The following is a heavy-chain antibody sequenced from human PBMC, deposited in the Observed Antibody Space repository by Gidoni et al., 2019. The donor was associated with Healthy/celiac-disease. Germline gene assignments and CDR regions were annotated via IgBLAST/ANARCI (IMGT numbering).Heavy chain of an antibody. CDR2: ISWNSGSI. D-gene: IGHD6-19*01. CDR3: AKDRFQWLVTYDAFDI. Sequence: EVQLVESGGGLVQPGRSLRLSCAPSGFTFDYYAMHWVRQAPGKGLEWVAGISWNSGSIGYADSVKGRFTISRDNAKNSLYLQMNSLRAEDTALYYCAKDRFQWLVTYDAFDIWGQGTMVTVSS. CDR1: GFTFDYYA. V-gene: IGHV3-9*01. J-gene: IGHJ3*02.